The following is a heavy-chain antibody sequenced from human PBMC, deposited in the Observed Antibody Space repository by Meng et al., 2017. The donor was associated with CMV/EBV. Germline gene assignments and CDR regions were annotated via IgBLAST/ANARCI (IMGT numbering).Heavy chain of an antibody. CDR1: GYRFSDHY. D-gene: IGHD1-1*01. J-gene: IGHJ4*02. Sequence: VQLVQPGAELKSPGASVKVSCQTSGYRFSDHYMHWVRQAPGQGLEWTGWIYPNSGGTHYAQKFQDRVTMTRDTSISTVYMELSRLTSDDTAVYYCVRDHNWGPDYWGQGTLVTVSS. CDR2: IYPNSGGT. V-gene: IGHV1-2*02. CDR3: VRDHNWGPDY.